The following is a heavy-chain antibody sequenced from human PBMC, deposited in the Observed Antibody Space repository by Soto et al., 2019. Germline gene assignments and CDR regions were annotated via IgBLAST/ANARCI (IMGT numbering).Heavy chain of an antibody. CDR2: IYYSGST. Sequence: QVQLQESGPGLVKPSQTLSLTCTVSGGSISSGGYYWSWIRQHPGKGLEWIGYIYYSGSTYYNPSLQSQVTISVDTSKNQFSLKLSSVTAADTAVYYCAREQRGANLDYWGQGTLVTVSS. CDR3: AREQRGANLDY. V-gene: IGHV4-31*01. CDR1: GGSISSGGYY. J-gene: IGHJ4*02. D-gene: IGHD1-26*01.